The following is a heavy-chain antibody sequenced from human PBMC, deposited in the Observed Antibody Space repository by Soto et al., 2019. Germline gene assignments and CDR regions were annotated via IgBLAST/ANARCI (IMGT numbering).Heavy chain of an antibody. Sequence: KTSETLSLTCTVSGGSITRVDYYWNWIRQPPGKGLEWVGYISYSGSTYYKPSLRGRVTITVGTSKNQISLKLSSVTAADTAVYYCARSYCRGGTRYSGVGDWFDPWGQGTLVTVSS. CDR2: ISYSGST. V-gene: IGHV4-30-4*01. CDR3: ARSYCRGGTRYSGVGDWFDP. CDR1: GGSITRVDYY. D-gene: IGHD2-15*01. J-gene: IGHJ5*02.